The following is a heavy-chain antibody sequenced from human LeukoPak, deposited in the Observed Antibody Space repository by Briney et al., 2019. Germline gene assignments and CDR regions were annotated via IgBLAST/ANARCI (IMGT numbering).Heavy chain of an antibody. D-gene: IGHD3-10*01. Sequence: PSETLSLTCTVSGGSIRRSRYYWGWIRQPPGKGVPWIGRIGYRVGTTYNPSLKNRVTALVDASENQLSRQLGSVTAAYTAVYYCARVLWFVESLYEAFDIWGQGTMVIVSS. J-gene: IGHJ3*02. CDR2: IGYRVGT. CDR1: GGSIRRSRYY. CDR3: ARVLWFVESLYEAFDI. V-gene: IGHV4-39*07.